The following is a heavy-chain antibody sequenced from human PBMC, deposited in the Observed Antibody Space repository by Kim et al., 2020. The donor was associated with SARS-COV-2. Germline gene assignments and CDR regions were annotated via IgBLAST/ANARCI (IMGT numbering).Heavy chain of an antibody. CDR1: GFTFSSYA. J-gene: IGHJ4*02. Sequence: GGSLRLSCAASGFTFSSYAMHWVRQAPGKGLEWVAVISYDGSNKYYADSVKGRFTISRDNSKNTLYLQMNSLRAEDTAVYYCARDSRWTDDFDYWGQGT. D-gene: IGHD4-17*01. CDR3: ARDSRWTDDFDY. CDR2: ISYDGSNK. V-gene: IGHV3-30*04.